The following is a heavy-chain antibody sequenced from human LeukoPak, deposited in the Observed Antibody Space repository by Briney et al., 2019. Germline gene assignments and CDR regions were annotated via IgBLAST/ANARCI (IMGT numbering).Heavy chain of an antibody. D-gene: IGHD1-14*01. CDR1: GFTFSSYG. Sequence: GGSLRLSCAASGFTFSSYGMHWVRQAPGKGLEWVASIRYDGTNKYYADSVKGRFTISRDNSKNTLYLQMGSLRAEDMAVYYCTTYRAYGMDVWGQGATVTVSS. CDR3: TTYRAYGMDV. CDR2: IRYDGTNK. J-gene: IGHJ6*02. V-gene: IGHV3-30*02.